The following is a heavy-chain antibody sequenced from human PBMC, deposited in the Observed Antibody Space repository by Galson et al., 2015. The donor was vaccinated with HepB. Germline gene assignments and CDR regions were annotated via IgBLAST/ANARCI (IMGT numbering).Heavy chain of an antibody. Sequence: SLRLSCAASGFTFSSYALHWVRQAPGKGLEWVAIVSYDRSNKYYADSVKGRFTISRDTSKNTLYLQMNSLRAEDTAVYYCAREGYCTGGSCYPYFYYYMDVWGKGTTVTVSS. CDR3: AREGYCTGGSCYPYFYYYMDV. V-gene: IGHV3-30-3*01. J-gene: IGHJ6*03. CDR1: GFTFSSYA. CDR2: VSYDRSNK. D-gene: IGHD2-15*01.